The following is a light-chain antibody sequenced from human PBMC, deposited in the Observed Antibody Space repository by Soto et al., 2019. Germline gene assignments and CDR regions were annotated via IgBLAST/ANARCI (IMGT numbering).Light chain of an antibody. V-gene: IGKV1-5*03. J-gene: IGKJ2*01. CDR2: KAS. Sequence: DIQMTQSPSTLSASVGDRVTITCRASQSINSWLAWYQQKAGKAPKLLIYKASSLEGGVPSRFSGSGSGTEFTLTISGLQPDDFATYYCQHYKTYSYTFGQGTKLEIK. CDR3: QHYKTYSYT. CDR1: QSINSW.